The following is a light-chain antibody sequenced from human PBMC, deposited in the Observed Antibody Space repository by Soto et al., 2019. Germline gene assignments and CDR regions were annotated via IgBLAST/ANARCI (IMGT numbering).Light chain of an antibody. CDR1: QSLGNNY. CDR3: QQYERSPET. J-gene: IGKJ1*01. CDR2: GAS. V-gene: IGKV3-20*01. Sequence: EIVLTQSPGTVSLSPGERATLSCRASQSLGNNYLAWYQQKSGQAPRLLIYGASGRATGIPDRFSGSGSGTAFTLTITRLEPEDFAVYYCQQYERSPETFGQGTKVDIK.